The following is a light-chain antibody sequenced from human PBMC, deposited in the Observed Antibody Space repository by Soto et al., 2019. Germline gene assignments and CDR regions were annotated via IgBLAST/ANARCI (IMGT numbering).Light chain of an antibody. V-gene: IGLV2-14*01. Sequence: QSALTQPASVSGSPGQSITISCSGGTSDIGTYNYVSWYQHHPGKVPKVMIYEVSNRPSGVSNRFSGSKSGNTASLTISGLQSEDEADYYCSSYTSSATLVFSGGTKLTVL. J-gene: IGLJ3*02. CDR2: EVS. CDR1: TSDIGTYNY. CDR3: SSYTSSATLV.